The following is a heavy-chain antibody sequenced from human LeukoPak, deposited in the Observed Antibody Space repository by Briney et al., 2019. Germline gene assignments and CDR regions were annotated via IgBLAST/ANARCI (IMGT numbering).Heavy chain of an antibody. CDR3: AKENSAAPSLY. D-gene: IGHD2-2*01. Sequence: GGSLRLSCAASGFTFSSCGMRWVRRAPGKGLEWVAFIRYDGTNKYYADSVKGRFTISRDNSKNTLYLQMNSLRAEDTAVYYCAKENSAAPSLYWGQGTLVTVSS. CDR1: GFTFSSCG. CDR2: IRYDGTNK. V-gene: IGHV3-30*02. J-gene: IGHJ4*02.